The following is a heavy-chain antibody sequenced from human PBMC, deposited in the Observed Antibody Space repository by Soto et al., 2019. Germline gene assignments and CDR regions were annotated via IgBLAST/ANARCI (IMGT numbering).Heavy chain of an antibody. D-gene: IGHD3-10*01. V-gene: IGHV1-18*01. CDR1: GYPLPTYG. CDR2: IVGDSGNT. CDR3: ATVSGYGSGSRRFDF. J-gene: IGHJ4*02. Sequence: QVQVMQSGAQLTQPGASVKVSCETSGYPLPTYGLSWVRQAPGQGLEWMGWIVGDSGNTVYAQKFQGRVTMYRDTSPSTGYMELRRLISDDSALYYCATVSGYGSGSRRFDFWGQGTLVSVSS.